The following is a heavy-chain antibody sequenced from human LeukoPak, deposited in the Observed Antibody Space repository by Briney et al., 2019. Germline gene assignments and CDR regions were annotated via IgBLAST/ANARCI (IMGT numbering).Heavy chain of an antibody. J-gene: IGHJ6*03. V-gene: IGHV3-7*01. CDR1: GFTFSSYW. D-gene: IGHD3-10*01. Sequence: PGGSLRLSCAASGFTFSSYWMSWVRQAPGKGLEWVANIKQDGGEKYYVDSVKGRFTISRDNAKNSLYLLMNSLRAEDTAVYYCARRFGEFFNSYYYMDLRGKGTTVTVSS. CDR2: IKQDGGEK. CDR3: ARRFGEFFNSYYYMDL.